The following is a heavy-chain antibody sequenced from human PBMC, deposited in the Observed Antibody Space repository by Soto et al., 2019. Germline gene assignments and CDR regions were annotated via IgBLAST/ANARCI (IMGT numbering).Heavy chain of an antibody. Sequence: QITLKESGPTLVKPTQTLTLTCSFSGFSLSTYGVGVAWIRQPPGKALEWLALIFWNDDKFYTSSLRNRLTITKDTSKNQVILTLTNMEPEDAATYYCAHRVIEPAAPQIDSWGPGTLVTVSS. D-gene: IGHD6-6*01. CDR2: IFWNDDK. CDR3: AHRVIEPAAPQIDS. V-gene: IGHV2-5*01. J-gene: IGHJ4*02. CDR1: GFSLSTYGVG.